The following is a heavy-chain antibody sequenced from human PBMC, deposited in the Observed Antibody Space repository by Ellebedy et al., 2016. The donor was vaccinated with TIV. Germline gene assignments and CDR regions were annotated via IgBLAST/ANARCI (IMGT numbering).Heavy chain of an antibody. CDR1: GGSISSSSYY. CDR3: TRVNTYDHESSGYSDGFDI. CDR2: VDYSVRT. V-gene: IGHV4-39*07. Sequence: MPGGSLSLSCTVSGGSISSSSYYWGWLRQPPGKGLEWIGSVDYSVRTYDHPSLKSRFTISVDTSKNQFSLKLSSVTAADTAVYYCTRVNTYDHESSGYSDGFDIWGQGTMVTVSS. D-gene: IGHD3-22*01. J-gene: IGHJ3*02.